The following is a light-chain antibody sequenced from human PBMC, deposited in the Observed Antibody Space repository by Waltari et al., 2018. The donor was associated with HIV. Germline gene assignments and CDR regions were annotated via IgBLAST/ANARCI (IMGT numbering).Light chain of an antibody. CDR2: DVN. CDR3: CAYAAGHVTYV. J-gene: IGLJ1*01. CDR1: SDAIGSYNF. V-gene: IGLV2-11*01. Sequence: QSALTQPPSVSGSPGQSVTISCTGSSDAIGSYNFVSWYHQYPRKAPKLIIFDVNQRPSGVPERFSGSKSGNTASLTISGLQTEDEADYFCCAYAAGHVTYVFGSGTAVAVL.